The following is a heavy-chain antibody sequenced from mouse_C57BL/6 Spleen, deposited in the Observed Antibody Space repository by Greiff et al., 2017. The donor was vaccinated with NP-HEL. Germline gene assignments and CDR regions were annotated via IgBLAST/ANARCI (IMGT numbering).Heavy chain of an antibody. CDR2: IHPNSGST. V-gene: IGHV1-64*01. J-gene: IGHJ1*03. CDR3: ARGEFYYGNYEGYFDV. CDR1: GYTFTSYW. Sequence: QVHVKQSGAELVKPGASVKLSCKASGYTFTSYWMHWVKQRPGQGLEWIGMIHPNSGSTNYNEKFKSKATLTVDKSSSTAYMQLSSLTSEDSAVYYCARGEFYYGNYEGYFDVWGTGTTVTVSS. D-gene: IGHD2-1*01.